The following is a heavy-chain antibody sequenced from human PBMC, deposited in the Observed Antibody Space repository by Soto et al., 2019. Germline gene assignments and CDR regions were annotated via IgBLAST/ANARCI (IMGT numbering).Heavy chain of an antibody. Sequence: EVQLVESGGGLVKPGRSLRLSCTASGFTFGDYAMSWFRQAPGKGLEWVGFIRSKAYGGTTEYAASVKGRFTISRDDSKNIAYLQMNSLKTEDTAVYYCTRDSRWLQVYGMDVWGQGTTVTVSS. V-gene: IGHV3-49*05. CDR3: TRDSRWLQVYGMDV. CDR2: IRSKAYGGTT. D-gene: IGHD5-12*01. CDR1: GFTFGDYA. J-gene: IGHJ6*02.